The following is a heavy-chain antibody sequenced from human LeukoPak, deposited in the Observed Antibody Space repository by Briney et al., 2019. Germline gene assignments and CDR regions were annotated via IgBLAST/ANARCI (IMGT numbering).Heavy chain of an antibody. Sequence: GGSLRLSCAASGFTFSSYEMNWVRQAPGEGLEWVSYISSSGSTIYYADSVKGRFTISRDNAKNSLYPQMNSLRAEDTAVYYCARAACYGDYCYYYYYYMDVWGKGTTVTVSS. CDR3: ARAACYGDYCYYYYYYMDV. J-gene: IGHJ6*03. CDR2: ISSSGSTI. D-gene: IGHD4-17*01. CDR1: GFTFSSYE. V-gene: IGHV3-48*03.